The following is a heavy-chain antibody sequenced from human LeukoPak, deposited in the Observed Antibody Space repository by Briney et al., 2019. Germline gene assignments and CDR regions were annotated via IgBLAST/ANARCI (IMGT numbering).Heavy chain of an antibody. CDR2: IHRSGSP. Sequence: SETLSLTCTVSLDSTTSNFWSWVRQPPGKGLEWIGEIHRSGSPNYNPSLQSRVTISIDRSRNQIVLELSSVTAADTALYYCAREILGGFNPGAYWGQGTLVTVSS. V-gene: IGHV4-4*02. D-gene: IGHD1-14*01. CDR3: AREILGGFNPGAY. J-gene: IGHJ4*02. CDR1: LDSTTSNF.